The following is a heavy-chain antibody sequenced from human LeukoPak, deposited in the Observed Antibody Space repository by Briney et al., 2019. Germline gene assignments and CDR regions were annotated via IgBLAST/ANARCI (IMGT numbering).Heavy chain of an antibody. Sequence: GGSLRLSCAASGFTFKTHAMSWVRQAPGKGLEWVSRIDDSGVIRPYADSVKGRFTISRDNSKMTLTLQMNSLRAEDTAVYYCAKRLKRNYYYHYAMDVWGQGTTVTVSS. CDR2: IDDSGVIR. V-gene: IGHV3-23*01. D-gene: IGHD3-22*01. CDR3: AKRLKRNYYYHYAMDV. CDR1: GFTFKTHA. J-gene: IGHJ6*02.